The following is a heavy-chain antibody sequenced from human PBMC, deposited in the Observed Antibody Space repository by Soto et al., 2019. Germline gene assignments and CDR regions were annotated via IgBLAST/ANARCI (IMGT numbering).Heavy chain of an antibody. V-gene: IGHV3-23*01. CDR3: ATDTTGKYYYYGMDV. Sequence: GGSLELSCAASGFPFSSYAMSWVRQAPGKGLEWVSAISGSGGSTYYADSVKGRFTISRDNSKNTLYLQMNSLRAEDTAVYYCATDTTGKYYYYGMDVWGQGTTVTVSS. D-gene: IGHD4-17*01. J-gene: IGHJ6*02. CDR2: ISGSGGST. CDR1: GFPFSSYA.